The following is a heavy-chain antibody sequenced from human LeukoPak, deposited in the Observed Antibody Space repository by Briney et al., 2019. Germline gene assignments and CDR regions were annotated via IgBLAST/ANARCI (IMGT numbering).Heavy chain of an antibody. J-gene: IGHJ4*02. Sequence: GGSLRLSCAASGXTVSSTYMSWVRQAPGKGLEWVSVIYSGGSPYYADSVKGRFTISRDSSKNTLYLQMNSLRAEDTAVYYCARDHIVGATNFDDGGQGTLVTVPS. V-gene: IGHV3-66*01. CDR1: GXTVSSTY. CDR2: IYSGGSP. CDR3: ARDHIVGATNFDD. D-gene: IGHD1-26*01.